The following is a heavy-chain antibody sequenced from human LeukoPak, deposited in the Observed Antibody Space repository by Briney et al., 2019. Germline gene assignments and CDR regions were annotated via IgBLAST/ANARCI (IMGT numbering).Heavy chain of an antibody. CDR1: GFTFSSYA. CDR3: ANRISGSSS. CDR2: ISYDGSNK. D-gene: IGHD1-26*01. J-gene: IGHJ5*02. V-gene: IGHV3-30*04. Sequence: PGGSLRLSCAASGFTFSSYAMHWGRQAPGKGLEWVAVISYDGSNKYYADSVKGRFTISRDNSKNTVFLQMNSLRAEDTGVYYCANRISGSSSWGQGTLVTVSS.